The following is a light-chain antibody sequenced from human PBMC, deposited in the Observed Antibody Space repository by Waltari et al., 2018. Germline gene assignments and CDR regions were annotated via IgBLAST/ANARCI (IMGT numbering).Light chain of an antibody. Sequence: QSALTQPPSASGSPGQSITISCTGTSSDVGGYDYVSWYQQHPGKAPKLMIYEVSKRPSGVPERFSGSKSANTASLTVSGLQAEDEADYYCSSYAGSNNAVFGGGTHLPVL. CDR2: EVS. J-gene: IGLJ7*01. V-gene: IGLV2-8*01. CDR3: SSYAGSNNAV. CDR1: SSDVGGYDY.